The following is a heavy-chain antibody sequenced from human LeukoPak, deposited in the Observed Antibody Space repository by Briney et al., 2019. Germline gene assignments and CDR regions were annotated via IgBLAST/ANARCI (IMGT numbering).Heavy chain of an antibody. J-gene: IGHJ4*02. V-gene: IGHV4-39*07. CDR2: IYYSGNT. Sequence: PSETLSLTCTVSGDSISNSSYYWGWIRQPPGKGLEWIGSIYYSGNTSFNPSLKSPVTISIDTSKNQFSLKLSSVTAADTAVYYPWAVTEASPDDYWGQGTLVTVSS. D-gene: IGHD5-18*01. CDR3: WAVTEASPDDY. CDR1: GDSISNSSYY.